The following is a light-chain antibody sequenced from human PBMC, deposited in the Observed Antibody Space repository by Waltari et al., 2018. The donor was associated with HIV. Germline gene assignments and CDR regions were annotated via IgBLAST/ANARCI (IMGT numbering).Light chain of an antibody. Sequence: QSALTQPASVSGSPGQSITISCTGTSSDLGSYDYVSWYQQYPGKAPRLLIYDVSVRSSGISDRFSGAKSAYTASASLTISKLQAEDEAHYYCVPYATNNIPLFGGGTKLTVL. CDR2: DVS. CDR3: VPYATNNIPL. V-gene: IGLV2-14*03. J-gene: IGLJ3*02. CDR1: SSDLGSYDY.